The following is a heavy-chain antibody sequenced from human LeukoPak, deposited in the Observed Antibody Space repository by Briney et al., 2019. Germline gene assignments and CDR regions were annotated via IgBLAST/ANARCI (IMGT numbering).Heavy chain of an antibody. J-gene: IGHJ4*02. CDR3: ARTAIGYSDSSGYYFDY. V-gene: IGHV3-21*01. CDR2: ISRSNVSI. D-gene: IGHD3-22*01. CDR1: GFTFSSYW. Sequence: SGGSLRLSCAASGFTFSSYWMSWVRQAPGKGLEWVSSISRSNVSIYYANSVKGRFTISRDNARNSLYLQMNGLRADDTAVYYCARTAIGYSDSSGYYFDYWGQGTLVTVSS.